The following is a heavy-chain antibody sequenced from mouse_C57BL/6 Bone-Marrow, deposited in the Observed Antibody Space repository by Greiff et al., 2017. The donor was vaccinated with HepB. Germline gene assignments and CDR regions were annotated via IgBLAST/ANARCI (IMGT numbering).Heavy chain of an antibody. CDR3: ASESFYDYDGAWFAY. Sequence: VKLQQPGAELVRPGSSVKLSCKASGYTFTSYWMHWVKQRPIQGLEWIGNIDPSDSETHYNQKFKDKATLTVDKSSSTAYMQLSSLTSEDSAVYYCASESFYDYDGAWFAYWGQGTLVTVSA. V-gene: IGHV1-52*01. D-gene: IGHD2-4*01. CDR1: GYTFTSYW. CDR2: IDPSDSET. J-gene: IGHJ3*01.